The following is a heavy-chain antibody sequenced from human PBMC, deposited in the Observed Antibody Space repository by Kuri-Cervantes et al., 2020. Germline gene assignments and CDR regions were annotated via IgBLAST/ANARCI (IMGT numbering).Heavy chain of an antibody. Sequence: SETLSLTCTVSGGSVSSRSYFWSWIRQPPGKGLEWIGYIYYSGNTNYNPSLKSRVTISVDTSKNQFSLKLSSVTAADTAVYYCARGRGGVVPAANADYWGQGTLVTVSS. CDR3: ARGRGGVVPAANADY. D-gene: IGHD2-2*01. J-gene: IGHJ4*02. CDR2: IYYSGNT. V-gene: IGHV4-61*01. CDR1: GGSVSSRSYF.